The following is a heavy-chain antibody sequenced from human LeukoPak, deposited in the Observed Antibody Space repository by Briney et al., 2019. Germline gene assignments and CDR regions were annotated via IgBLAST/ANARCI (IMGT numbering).Heavy chain of an antibody. CDR2: IYYSGST. CDR3: AREYYYGSGVGFDP. Sequence: SETLSLTCTVSGGSISSYYWSWIRQPPGKRLEWIGYIYYSGSTNYNPSLKSRVTISVDTSKNQFSLKLSSVTAADTAVYYCAREYYYGSGVGFDPWGQGTLVTVSS. D-gene: IGHD3-10*01. J-gene: IGHJ5*02. V-gene: IGHV4-59*01. CDR1: GGSISSYY.